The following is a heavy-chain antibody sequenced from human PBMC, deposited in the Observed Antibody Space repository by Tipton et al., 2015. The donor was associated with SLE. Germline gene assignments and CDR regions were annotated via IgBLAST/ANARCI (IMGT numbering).Heavy chain of an antibody. CDR3: AREPVYYYYMDV. CDR2: INHSGST. CDR1: GGSFSGYY. J-gene: IGHJ6*03. Sequence: LRLSCAVYGGSFSGYYWSWIRQPPGKGLEWIGEINHSGSTNYNPSLKSRFTISVDTSKNQFSLKLSSVTAADTAVYYCAREPVYYYYMDVWGKGTTVTVSS. V-gene: IGHV4-34*01.